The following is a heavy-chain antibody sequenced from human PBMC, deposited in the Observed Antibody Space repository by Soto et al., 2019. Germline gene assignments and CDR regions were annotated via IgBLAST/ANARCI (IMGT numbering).Heavy chain of an antibody. V-gene: IGHV4-39*01. Sequence: SETLSLTCSVSGGSINNNNYYWGWIRQPPGKGLEMVGSISYTGITYYNPSLKSRVSISVDASRTHLSLKVNSVTASDAAVYYCVGQLSRKSATGAQLMAWFDTWGRGILVTVS. CDR3: VGQLSRKSATGAQLMAWFDT. D-gene: IGHD6-13*01. CDR2: ISYTGIT. CDR1: GGSINNNNYY. J-gene: IGHJ5*02.